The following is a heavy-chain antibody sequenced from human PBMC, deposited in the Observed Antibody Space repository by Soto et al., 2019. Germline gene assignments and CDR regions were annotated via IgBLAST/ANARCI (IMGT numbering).Heavy chain of an antibody. CDR2: MFYGGST. CDR1: GFTVSTNY. V-gene: IGHV3-66*01. J-gene: IGHJ6*02. CDR3: ATTGMGLTLYYYYHGMDV. Sequence: EVQLVESGGGLVQPGGSLRLSCAASGFTVSTNYMTWVRQAPGKGLEWVSVMFYGGSTYYAASVKGRFTISRDDSKNTVYLQMNRLRAEDTAVYDCATTGMGLTLYYYYHGMDVWGQGTTVTVSS. D-gene: IGHD1-26*01.